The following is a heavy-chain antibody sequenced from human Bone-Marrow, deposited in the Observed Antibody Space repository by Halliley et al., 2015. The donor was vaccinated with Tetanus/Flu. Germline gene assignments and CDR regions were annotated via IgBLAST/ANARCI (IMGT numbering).Heavy chain of an antibody. CDR3: ARSDYGSAVSLHD. CDR1: GGSIRSYY. CDR2: ISHSGNT. Sequence: GLVKPSETLSLTCTVSGGSIRSYYWSWIRQPPGKGLEWIGYISHSGNTNYKPSLKSRVTISIDTSKNQFSLKVSSVTAADTAVHYCARSDYGSAVSLHDWGQGTLVTVSS. V-gene: IGHV4-59*01. D-gene: IGHD3-10*01. J-gene: IGHJ4*02.